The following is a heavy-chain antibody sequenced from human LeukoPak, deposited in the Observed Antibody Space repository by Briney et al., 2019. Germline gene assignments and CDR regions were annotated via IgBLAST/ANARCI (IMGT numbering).Heavy chain of an antibody. CDR2: INPNSGAT. Sequence: ASVKVSCKASGYTFTGYYIHWVRQAPGQGLEWMGWINPNSGATNYAQKFQGRATMTWDTSISTAHMELSGLRSDDTAVCYCARGERAEYFQNWGQGTLVSVSS. D-gene: IGHD1-26*01. CDR3: ARGERAEYFQN. J-gene: IGHJ1*01. V-gene: IGHV1-2*02. CDR1: GYTFTGYY.